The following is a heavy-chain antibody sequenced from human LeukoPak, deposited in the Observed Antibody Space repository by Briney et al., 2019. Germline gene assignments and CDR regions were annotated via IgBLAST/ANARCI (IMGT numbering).Heavy chain of an antibody. V-gene: IGHV3-23*01. CDR3: ARDWGEGYYDSSGPGGY. Sequence: GGSLRLSCAASGFTFSSYAMSWVRQAPGKGLEWVSVIGGSGGSTYYADSVKGRFTISRDNSKNTLFLQMNSLRAEDTAVYYCARDWGEGYYDSSGPGGYWGQGTLVTVSS. CDR1: GFTFSSYA. CDR2: IGGSGGST. J-gene: IGHJ4*02. D-gene: IGHD3-22*01.